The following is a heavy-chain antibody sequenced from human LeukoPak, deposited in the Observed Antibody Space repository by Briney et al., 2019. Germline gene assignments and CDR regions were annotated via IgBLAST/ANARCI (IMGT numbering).Heavy chain of an antibody. J-gene: IGHJ4*02. Sequence: PSETLSLTCTVSGGSISDYRWSWFRQPAGKGLEWIGRIFSSGNTNYNPSLKSRVTMSVDTSKNQFSLKLTSLTAADTAVYYCARGIFFTVTAPDSWSQGTLVTVSS. D-gene: IGHD3-3*01. CDR1: GGSISDYR. V-gene: IGHV4-4*07. CDR3: ARGIFFTVTAPDS. CDR2: IFSSGNT.